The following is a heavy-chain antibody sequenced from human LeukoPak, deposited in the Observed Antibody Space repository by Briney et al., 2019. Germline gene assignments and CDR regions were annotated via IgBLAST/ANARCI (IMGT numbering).Heavy chain of an antibody. J-gene: IGHJ6*03. CDR2: INDSGST. Sequence: SETLSLTCAVYGGSFSDYYRSWIRQPPGKGLEWIGEINDSGSTYYNPSLRSRVTMSIDTSKNQFSLKLTSVTAADTAAYYCARAYYYYMDVWGKGTTVTVSS. CDR3: ARAYYYYMDV. CDR1: GGSFSDYY. V-gene: IGHV4-34*01.